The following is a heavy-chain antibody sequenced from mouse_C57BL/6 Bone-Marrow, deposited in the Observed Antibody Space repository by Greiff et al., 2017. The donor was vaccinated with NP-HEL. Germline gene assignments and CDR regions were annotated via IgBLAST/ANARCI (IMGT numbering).Heavy chain of an antibody. V-gene: IGHV5-6*01. Sequence: EVKLQESGGDLVKPGGSLKLSCAASGFTFSSYGMSWVRQTPDKRLEWVATISSGGSYTYYPDSVKGRFTISRDNAKNTLYLQMSSLKSEDTAMYYCARQGTIYYDYAYAMDYWGQGTSVTVSS. D-gene: IGHD2-4*01. CDR1: GFTFSSYG. J-gene: IGHJ4*01. CDR2: ISSGGSYT. CDR3: ARQGTIYYDYAYAMDY.